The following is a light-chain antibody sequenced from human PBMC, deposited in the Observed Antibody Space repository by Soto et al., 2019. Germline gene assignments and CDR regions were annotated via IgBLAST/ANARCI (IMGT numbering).Light chain of an antibody. V-gene: IGLV2-11*01. CDR1: SSDVGAYNY. CDR3: CSYAGAYRYV. Sequence: QSALTQPASVSGSPGQSITISCTGTSSDVGAYNYVSWYQQHPGTAPTLMIHDVNKRPPGVPDRFSASKSGNTASLTISGLQAEDEADYFCCSYAGAYRYVFGSGTKLTVL. CDR2: DVN. J-gene: IGLJ1*01.